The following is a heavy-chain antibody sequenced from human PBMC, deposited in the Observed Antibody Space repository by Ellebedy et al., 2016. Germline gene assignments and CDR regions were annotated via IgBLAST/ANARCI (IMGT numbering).Heavy chain of an antibody. D-gene: IGHD2-8*01. Sequence: SLKISCTASGFTFDDYAMHWVRQAPGKGLEWVSGISWNSGSIGYADSVKGRFTISRDNAKNSLYLQMNSLRAEDTAVYYCAREGPLLLMARPGLYGMDVWGQGTTVTVSS. CDR1: GFTFDDYA. V-gene: IGHV3-9*01. J-gene: IGHJ6*02. CDR3: AREGPLLLMARPGLYGMDV. CDR2: ISWNSGSI.